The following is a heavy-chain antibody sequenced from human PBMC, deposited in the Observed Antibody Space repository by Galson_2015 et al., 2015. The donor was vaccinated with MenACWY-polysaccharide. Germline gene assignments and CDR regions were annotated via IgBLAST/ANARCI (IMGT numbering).Heavy chain of an antibody. D-gene: IGHD2-2*01. CDR3: ARPGYCSSTICTGHMDV. J-gene: IGHJ6*02. CDR2: IDFRGRT. V-gene: IGHV4-34*01. CDR1: GESFSNYY. Sequence: TLSLTCAVYGESFSNYYWNWIRQAPGKGLEWIGEIDFRGRTRYNPSPKSRVTISVDTSKNQFSLHVRSVTAADTAVYFCARPGYCSSTICTGHMDVWGQGTTVTVSS.